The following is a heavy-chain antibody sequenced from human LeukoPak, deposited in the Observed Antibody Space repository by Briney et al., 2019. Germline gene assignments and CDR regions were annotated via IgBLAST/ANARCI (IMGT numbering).Heavy chain of an antibody. CDR2: ISGSDGST. CDR3: AKKYSGSYLSDFDS. Sequence: GGSLILSCAASGFTFRNYAMGWVRQAPGKGLEWVSSISGSDGSTYYADSVKGRFTLSRDNSKNTVDLQMNSLSAEDTAIYYCAKKYSGSYLSDFDSWGQGTLVTVSS. J-gene: IGHJ4*02. CDR1: GFTFRNYA. D-gene: IGHD1-26*01. V-gene: IGHV3-23*01.